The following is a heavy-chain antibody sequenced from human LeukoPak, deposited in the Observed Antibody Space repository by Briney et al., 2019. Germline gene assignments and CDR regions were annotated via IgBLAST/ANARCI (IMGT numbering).Heavy chain of an antibody. J-gene: IGHJ4*02. CDR1: GLTFSSYA. V-gene: IGHV3-23*01. CDR3: AKEGIYCSSTSCIDY. CDR2: ISGSGGST. Sequence: PGGSLRLSCAASGLTFSSYAMSWVRQAPGKGLEWVSAISGSGGSTYYADSVKGRFTISRDNSKNTLYLQMNSLRAEGTAVYYCAKEGIYCSSTSCIDYWGQGTLVTVSS. D-gene: IGHD2-2*01.